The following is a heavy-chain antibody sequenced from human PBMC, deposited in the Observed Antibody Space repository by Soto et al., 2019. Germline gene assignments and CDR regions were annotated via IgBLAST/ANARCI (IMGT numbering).Heavy chain of an antibody. CDR2: IYYSGST. Sequence: PSETLSLTCTVSGGSISSYYWSWIRQPPGKGLEWIGYIYYSGSTNYNPSLKSRVTISVDTSKNQFSLKLSSVTAADTAVYYCARLFGQLAQEIDYWGQGTLVTVSS. CDR3: ARLFGQLAQEIDY. CDR1: GGSISSYY. J-gene: IGHJ4*02. V-gene: IGHV4-59*08. D-gene: IGHD6-13*01.